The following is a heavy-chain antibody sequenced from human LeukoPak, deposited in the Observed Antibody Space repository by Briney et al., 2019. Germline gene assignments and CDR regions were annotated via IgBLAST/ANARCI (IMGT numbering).Heavy chain of an antibody. D-gene: IGHD2-2*01. Sequence: ASVKVSCKASGYTFTGYYMHWVRQAPGQGLEWMGRINPNSGGTNYAQKFQGRVTMTRDTSMSTAYMELSRLRSDDTAVYYCARRRKYCRSNSWYSADGFDYWGQGTLVTVSS. CDR1: GYTFTGYY. J-gene: IGHJ4*02. V-gene: IGHV1-2*06. CDR3: ARRRKYCRSNSWYSADGFDY. CDR2: INPNSGGT.